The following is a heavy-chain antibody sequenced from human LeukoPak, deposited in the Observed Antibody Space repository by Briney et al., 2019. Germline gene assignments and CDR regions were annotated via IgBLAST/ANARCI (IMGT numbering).Heavy chain of an antibody. CDR1: GGSFSDYY. CDR2: INHSGST. CDR3: ARAGTRRDIAGATRAVKY. J-gene: IGHJ4*02. Sequence: SSETLSLTCAVYGGSFSDYYWNWIRQPPGKGLEWIGEINHSGSTNYNPSLKSRVTMSVDTSKNQFSLKLSSVTAADTAVYYCARAGTRRDIAGATRAVKYWGQGTLVTVSS. V-gene: IGHV4-34*01. D-gene: IGHD1-26*01.